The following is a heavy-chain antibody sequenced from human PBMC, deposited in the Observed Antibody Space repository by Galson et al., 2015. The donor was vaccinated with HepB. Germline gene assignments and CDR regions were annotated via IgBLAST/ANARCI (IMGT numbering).Heavy chain of an antibody. J-gene: IGHJ5*02. V-gene: IGHV1-18*03. Sequence: SVKVSCKASGYTFSSYSIAWVRQAPGQGLEWMGWINTYDGSTNYAQNLQGRVTMTTETSTTTAYMELRSLRSDDMAVYYCARGALVAVVTGTLNNWFDPWGQGTLVTVSS. CDR3: ARGALVAVVTGTLNNWFDP. CDR1: GYTFSSYS. CDR2: INTYDGST. D-gene: IGHD2-15*01.